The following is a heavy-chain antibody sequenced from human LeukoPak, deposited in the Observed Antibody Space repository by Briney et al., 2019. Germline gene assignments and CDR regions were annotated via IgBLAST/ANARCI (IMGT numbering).Heavy chain of an antibody. CDR3: ARGSSYDSSGYYTDAFDI. CDR1: GYTFTGYY. D-gene: IGHD3-22*01. CDR2: INPNSGGT. Sequence: ASVKVSCTASGYTFTGYYMHWVRQAPGQGLEWMGWINPNSGGTNYAQKFQGRVTMTRDTSISTAYMELSRLRSDDTAVYYCARGSSYDSSGYYTDAFDIWGQGTMVTVSS. V-gene: IGHV1-2*02. J-gene: IGHJ3*02.